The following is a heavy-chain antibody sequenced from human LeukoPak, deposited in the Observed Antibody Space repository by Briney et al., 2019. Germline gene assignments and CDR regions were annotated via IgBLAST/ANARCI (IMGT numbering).Heavy chain of an antibody. CDR2: IYYSGST. J-gene: IGHJ2*01. Sequence: SETLSLTCTVSGGSISSYYWSWIRQPPGKGLEWIGYIYYSGSTNYNPSLKSRVTISVDTSKNQFSLKLSSVTAADTAVYYCAREREGGGYNHGGYFDLWGRGTLVTVSS. CDR3: AREREGGGYNHGGYFDL. D-gene: IGHD5-24*01. V-gene: IGHV4-59*01. CDR1: GGSISSYY.